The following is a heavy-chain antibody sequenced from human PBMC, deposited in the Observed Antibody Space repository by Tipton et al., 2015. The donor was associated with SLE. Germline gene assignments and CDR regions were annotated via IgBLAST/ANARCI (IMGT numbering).Heavy chain of an antibody. D-gene: IGHD1-26*01. CDR1: GGSISSYS. Sequence: TLSLTCTVSGGSISSYSWSWIRQPPGKGLEWIGYIHYSGSTYYSPSLQSRVTISVDTSKNQFSLKLSSVTAADTAMYYCARGVGATGGNFDFWGQGTLVTVSS. V-gene: IGHV4-59*08. CDR2: IHYSGST. J-gene: IGHJ4*02. CDR3: ARGVGATGGNFDF.